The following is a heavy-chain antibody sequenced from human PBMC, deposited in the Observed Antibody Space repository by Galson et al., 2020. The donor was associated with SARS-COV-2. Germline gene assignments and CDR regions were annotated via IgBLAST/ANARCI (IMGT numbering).Heavy chain of an antibody. Sequence: SGPTLVKPTQTLTLTCTFSGFSLSTSGVGVGWIRQPPGKALEWLALTYWDDDKRYSPSLKSRLTITKDTSKNQVVLTMTNMDPVDTATYYCARLQSSGWYQDWFDPWGQGTLVTVSS. V-gene: IGHV2-5*02. CDR3: ARLQSSGWYQDWFDP. CDR2: TYWDDDK. CDR1: GFSLSTSGVG. D-gene: IGHD6-19*01. J-gene: IGHJ5*02.